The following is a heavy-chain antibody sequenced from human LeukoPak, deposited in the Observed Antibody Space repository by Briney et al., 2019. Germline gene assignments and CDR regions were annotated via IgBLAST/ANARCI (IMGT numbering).Heavy chain of an antibody. J-gene: IGHJ3*02. Sequence: GGSLRLSCPTSGFTFSDYYMSWIRQAPGKGLEWVSYISSGSSTIYYADSVKGRFTISRDNAKNSLDLQMNSLRADDTAVYYCARATVAGRGAFDIWGQGTMVTVSS. CDR1: GFTFSDYY. CDR2: ISSGSSTI. V-gene: IGHV3-11*04. D-gene: IGHD6-19*01. CDR3: ARATVAGRGAFDI.